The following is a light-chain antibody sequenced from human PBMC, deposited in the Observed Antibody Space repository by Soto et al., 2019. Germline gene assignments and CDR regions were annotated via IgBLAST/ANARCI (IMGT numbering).Light chain of an antibody. V-gene: IGKV3-15*01. J-gene: IGKJ1*01. CDR1: QSVSSN. CDR2: DAS. Sequence: IVMTQSPATLSVSPGERATLSCRASQSVSSNLAWYQQKPGQAPRLLIYDASTRATGIPARFSGSGSGTEFTLIISSLQSEDFAVYYCQQYNNWPPWTFGQGTKVEIK. CDR3: QQYNNWPPWT.